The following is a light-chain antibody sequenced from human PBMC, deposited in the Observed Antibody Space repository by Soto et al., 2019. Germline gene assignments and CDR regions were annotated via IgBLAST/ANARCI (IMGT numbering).Light chain of an antibody. CDR1: QSVMNS. CDR2: SIS. Sequence: IQVTQSPSVLSASVGDRVTITCRTSQSVMNSFAWYQQKSGKAPRLLIYSISSLQTGVPSRFSGSGSEPEFTVTISNLQPEDFATYFCQQLYTYPHTFGLGTQLQI. CDR3: QQLYTYPHT. J-gene: IGKJ2*01. V-gene: IGKV1-9*01.